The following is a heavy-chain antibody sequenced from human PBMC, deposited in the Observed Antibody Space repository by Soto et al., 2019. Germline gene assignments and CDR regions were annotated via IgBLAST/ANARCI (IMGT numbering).Heavy chain of an antibody. CDR1: GGTFSSYA. CDR2: IIPIFGTA. CDR3: ATYYYDSSGYYYGFDY. J-gene: IGHJ4*02. V-gene: IGHV1-69*06. D-gene: IGHD3-22*01. Sequence: QVQLVQSGAEVKKPGSSVKVSCKASGGTFSSYAISWVRQAPGQVLEWMGGIIPIFGTANYAQKFQGRVTITADKSTSTAYMELSSLRSEDTAVYYCATYYYDSSGYYYGFDYWGQGTLVTVSS.